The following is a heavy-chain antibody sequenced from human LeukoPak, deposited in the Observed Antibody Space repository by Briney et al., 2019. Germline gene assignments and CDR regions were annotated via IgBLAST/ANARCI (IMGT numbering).Heavy chain of an antibody. D-gene: IGHD3-10*01. V-gene: IGHV3-48*01. Sequence: GGSLRLSCAASGFTFSSYSMNWVRQAPGKGLEWVSYISSSSSTIYYADSVKGRFTISRDNAKNSLYLQMNSLRAEDTAVYYCARDLGETGMDYWGQGTLVTVSS. CDR2: ISSSSSTI. CDR1: GFTFSSYS. J-gene: IGHJ4*02. CDR3: ARDLGETGMDY.